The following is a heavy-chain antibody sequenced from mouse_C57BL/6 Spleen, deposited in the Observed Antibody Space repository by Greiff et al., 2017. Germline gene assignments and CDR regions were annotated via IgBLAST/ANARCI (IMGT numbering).Heavy chain of an antibody. CDR1: GFTFTDYY. V-gene: IGHV7-3*01. J-gene: IGHJ1*03. D-gene: IGHD2-5*01. CDR3: ARYRDYSNWYFDV. CDR2: IRNKANGYTT. Sequence: VQLQESGGGLVQPGGSLSLSCAASGFTFTDYYMSWVRQPPGKALEWLGFIRNKANGYTTEYSASVKGRFTISRDNSQSILYLQMNALRAEDSATYYCARYRDYSNWYFDVWGTGTTVTVSS.